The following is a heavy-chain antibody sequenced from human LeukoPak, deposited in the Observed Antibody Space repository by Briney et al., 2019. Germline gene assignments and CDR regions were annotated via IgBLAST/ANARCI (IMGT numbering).Heavy chain of an antibody. D-gene: IGHD2-15*01. J-gene: IGHJ4*02. Sequence: GRSLRLSCAASGFTVSSKYMSWVRQAPGKGLEWVSHIYSGGSTSYADSVKGRFTISRDNSKNTVYLQMNSLRAEDTAVYYCATGSYCSGGSCYSDWGQGTLVTVSS. V-gene: IGHV3-66*01. CDR2: IYSGGST. CDR3: ATGSYCSGGSCYSD. CDR1: GFTVSSKY.